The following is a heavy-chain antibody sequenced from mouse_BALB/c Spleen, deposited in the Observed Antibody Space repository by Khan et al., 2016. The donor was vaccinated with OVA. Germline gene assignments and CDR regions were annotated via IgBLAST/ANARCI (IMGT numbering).Heavy chain of an antibody. V-gene: IGHV2-3*01. J-gene: IGHJ3*01. CDR3: DLYFYGKALIAY. Sequence: QVQLKESGPGLVAPSQSLSITCTVSGFSLTNYCVGWVRQPPGKGLEWLGVIWGDGSTNHHSALISRLSISKDNSKSQVLLKLNSLQTDDTASYCCDLYFYGKALIAYWGQGTLVTVSA. CDR2: IWGDGST. CDR1: GFSLTNYC. D-gene: IGHD1-1*01.